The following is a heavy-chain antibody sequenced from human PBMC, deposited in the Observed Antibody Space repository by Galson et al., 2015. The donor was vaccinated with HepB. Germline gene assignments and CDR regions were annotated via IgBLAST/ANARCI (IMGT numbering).Heavy chain of an antibody. J-gene: IGHJ4*02. CDR3: ARGRETGYSSGWGRIDY. Sequence: QSGAEVKKPGASVKVSCKASGGTFSSYAISWVRQAPGQGLEWMGGIIPIFGTANYAQKFQGRVTITADESTSTAYMELSSLRSEDTAVYYCARGRETGYSSGWGRIDYWGQGTLVTVSS. CDR2: IIPIFGTA. CDR1: GGTFSSYA. V-gene: IGHV1-69*13. D-gene: IGHD6-19*01.